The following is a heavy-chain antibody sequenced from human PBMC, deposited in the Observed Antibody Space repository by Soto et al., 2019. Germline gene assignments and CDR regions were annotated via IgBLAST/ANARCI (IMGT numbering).Heavy chain of an antibody. Sequence: QVQLVQSGAEVRKPGSSVKVSCKASGGIFSSYGISWVRQAPGQGLEWMGGIIPFFGTANYAQKFQARVTITADKSTSTAYMDLSSLRSEDTAVYYCARSALPAAINNWFDPWGQGTLVTVSS. V-gene: IGHV1-69*06. D-gene: IGHD2-2*01. CDR3: ARSALPAAINNWFDP. CDR2: IIPFFGTA. J-gene: IGHJ5*02. CDR1: GGIFSSYG.